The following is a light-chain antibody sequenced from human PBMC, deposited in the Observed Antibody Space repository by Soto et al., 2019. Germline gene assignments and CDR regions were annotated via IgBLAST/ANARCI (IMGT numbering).Light chain of an antibody. CDR2: GNS. CDR1: SSNIGAGYN. V-gene: IGLV1-40*01. CDR3: QSYDSSLSGVV. Sequence: VLTQPPSVSGAPGQRVTISCTGSSSNIGAGYNVHWYQQLPGTAPKLLIYGNSNRPSGVPDRFSGSKSGTSASLAITGLQAEDEADYYCQSYDSSLSGVVFGGGTKLTVL. J-gene: IGLJ2*01.